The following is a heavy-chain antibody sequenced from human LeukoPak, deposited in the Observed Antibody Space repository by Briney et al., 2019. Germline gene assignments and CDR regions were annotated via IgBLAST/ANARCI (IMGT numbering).Heavy chain of an antibody. Sequence: ASVKVSCKASGYTFTSYGISWVRQAPGQGLEWMGWISAYNGNTNYAQKLQGRVTMTTDTSTSTAYMELRSLRSDDTAVYYCARYWSSTSCYTVNYYYGMAVWGKGPRVTVS. V-gene: IGHV1-18*01. CDR1: GYTFTSYG. CDR2: ISAYNGNT. CDR3: ARYWSSTSCYTVNYYYGMAV. D-gene: IGHD2-2*02. J-gene: IGHJ6*04.